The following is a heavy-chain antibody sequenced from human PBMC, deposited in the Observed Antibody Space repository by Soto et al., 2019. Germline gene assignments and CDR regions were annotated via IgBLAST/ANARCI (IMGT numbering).Heavy chain of an antibody. J-gene: IGHJ3*02. V-gene: IGHV3-33*01. CDR1: GFTLSSNG. Sequence: GGSLILSCAASGFTLSSNGMHWVRQAPGKGLEWVAFIWYDGSDKYYADSVKGRFTISRDNSKNTLYLQMNSLRAEDTAVYYCARDRYPNYPPDAFDIWGQGTLVTVSS. CDR2: IWYDGSDK. CDR3: ARDRYPNYPPDAFDI. D-gene: IGHD4-4*01.